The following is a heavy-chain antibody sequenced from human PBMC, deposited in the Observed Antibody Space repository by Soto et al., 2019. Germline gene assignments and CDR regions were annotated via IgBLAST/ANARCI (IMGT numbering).Heavy chain of an antibody. CDR2: ISSSSSYI. V-gene: IGHV3-21*01. CDR3: ARELGLTGTAY. D-gene: IGHD1-7*01. Sequence: EVQLVESGGGLVKPGGSLRLSCAASGFTFSSYSMNWVRQAPGKGLEWVSSISSSSSYIYYADSVKGRFTISRDNAKNSLYLEMNSLRAEDTAVYYCARELGLTGTAYWGQGTLVTVSS. J-gene: IGHJ4*02. CDR1: GFTFSSYS.